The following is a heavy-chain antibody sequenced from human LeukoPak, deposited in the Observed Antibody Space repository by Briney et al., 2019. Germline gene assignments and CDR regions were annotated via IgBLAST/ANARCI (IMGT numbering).Heavy chain of an antibody. CDR2: INRSGGST. CDR3: AKEGSSGWYLWGHFDY. Sequence: PGGSLRLSCAASGFTFSSYAMSWVRQSPGEGLEWFSAINRSGGSTYYADSVKGRFTISRDNSKNTLYLQTNSLRAEDTAVYYCAKEGSSGWYLWGHFDYWGQGTLVTVSS. D-gene: IGHD6-19*01. CDR1: GFTFSSYA. V-gene: IGHV3-23*01. J-gene: IGHJ4*02.